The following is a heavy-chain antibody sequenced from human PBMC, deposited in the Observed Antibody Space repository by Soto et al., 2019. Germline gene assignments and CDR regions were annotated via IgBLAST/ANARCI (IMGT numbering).Heavy chain of an antibody. V-gene: IGHV3-30*18. CDR3: AKVVYSGSYYGIDY. Sequence: QVQLVESGGGVVQPGRSLRLSCAASGFTFSSYAMHWVRQAPGKGLEWVALISYEGSKKYYADSVKGRLTISRDNSKNTLALQMDSLRDGDTAVYYCAKVVYSGSYYGIDYWGQGTLVNVSS. CDR1: GFTFSSYA. D-gene: IGHD1-26*01. CDR2: ISYEGSKK. J-gene: IGHJ4*02.